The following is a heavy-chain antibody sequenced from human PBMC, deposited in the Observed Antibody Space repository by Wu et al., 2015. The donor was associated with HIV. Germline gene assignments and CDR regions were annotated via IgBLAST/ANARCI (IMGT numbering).Heavy chain of an antibody. CDR1: GGTFSSYA. CDR2: IIPLFGTT. CDR3: ARDDILGTSFDY. V-gene: IGHV1-69*12. J-gene: IGHJ4*02. Sequence: QVQLVQSGAEVKKPGSSVKVSCKASGGTFSSYAISWVRQAPGQGLEWMGGIIPLFGTTNYAQKFQGRVTITADESTNTGYMELNSLNSDDTAVYYCARDDILGTSFDYWGQGTLVTVSS. D-gene: IGHD2-21*01.